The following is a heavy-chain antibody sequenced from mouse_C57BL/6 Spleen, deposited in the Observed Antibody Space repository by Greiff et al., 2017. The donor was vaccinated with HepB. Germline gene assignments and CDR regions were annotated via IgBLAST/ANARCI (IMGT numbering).Heavy chain of an antibody. CDR1: GFTFSDYY. CDR2: INSDGSST. CDR3: ARVQGYWYFDV. Sequence: EVQVVESEGGLVQPGSSMKLSCTASGFTFSDYYMDWVRQVPEKGLEWVANINSDGSSTYYLDSLKSRFIISRDNAKNILYLQMSSLKSEDTATYYCARVQGYWYFDVWGTGTTVTVSS. J-gene: IGHJ1*03. V-gene: IGHV5-16*01.